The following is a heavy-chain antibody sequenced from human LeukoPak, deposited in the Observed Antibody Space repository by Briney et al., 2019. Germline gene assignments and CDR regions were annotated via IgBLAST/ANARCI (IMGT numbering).Heavy chain of an antibody. CDR2: INPSGGST. Sequence: ASVKVSCKVSGYTLTELSMHWVRQAPGQGLEWMGIINPSGGSTSYAQKFQGRVTMTRDTSTSTVYMELSSLRSEDTAVYYCARELLRRNWFDPWGQGTLVTVSS. D-gene: IGHD2-15*01. CDR1: GYTLTELS. J-gene: IGHJ5*02. CDR3: ARELLRRNWFDP. V-gene: IGHV1-46*01.